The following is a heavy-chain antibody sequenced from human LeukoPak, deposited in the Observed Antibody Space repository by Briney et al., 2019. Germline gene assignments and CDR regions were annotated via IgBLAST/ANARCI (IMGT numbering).Heavy chain of an antibody. Sequence: ASVKVSCKASGYTFTSYDINWVRQATGQGLEWMGWMNPNSGNTGYAQKFQGRVTMTRNTSISTAYVELSSLRSEDTAVYYCARGAPLTIFGVVIMNDYWGQGTLVTVSS. CDR3: ARGAPLTIFGVVIMNDY. J-gene: IGHJ4*02. CDR1: GYTFTSYD. CDR2: MNPNSGNT. D-gene: IGHD3-3*01. V-gene: IGHV1-8*01.